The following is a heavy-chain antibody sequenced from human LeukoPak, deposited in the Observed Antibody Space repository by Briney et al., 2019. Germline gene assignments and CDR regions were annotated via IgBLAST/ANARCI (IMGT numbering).Heavy chain of an antibody. CDR2: IIPIFGTA. D-gene: IGHD5-12*01. V-gene: IGHV1-69*13. CDR3: ARVPYSGYDYLRYYFDY. Sequence: SVKVSCKGSGGTFSSYAISWVRQAPGQGLEWMGGIIPIFGTANYAQKFQGRVTITADESTSTAYMELSSLRSEDTAVYYCARVPYSGYDYLRYYFDYWGQGTLVTVSS. J-gene: IGHJ4*02. CDR1: GGTFSSYA.